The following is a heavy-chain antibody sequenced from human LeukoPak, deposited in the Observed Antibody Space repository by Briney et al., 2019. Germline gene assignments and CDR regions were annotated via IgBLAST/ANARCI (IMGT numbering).Heavy chain of an antibody. Sequence: SETLSLTCAVYGGSFSGYYWSWIRQPPGKGLEWIAYISHIGSTNYNPSLKRRVTISVDTSKNQFSLNLSSVTAADTAVYYCARDFLSKNAFDIWGQGTMVTVSS. CDR1: GGSFSGYY. J-gene: IGHJ3*02. CDR2: ISHIGST. CDR3: ARDFLSKNAFDI. V-gene: IGHV4-59*01.